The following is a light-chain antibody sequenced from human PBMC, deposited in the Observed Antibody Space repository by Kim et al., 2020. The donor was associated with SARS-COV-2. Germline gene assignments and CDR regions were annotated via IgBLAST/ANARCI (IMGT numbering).Light chain of an antibody. CDR2: GVS. J-gene: IGKJ5*01. Sequence: EIVMTQSPDTLSVSPGERATLSCRASQSVSYNLAWYQQKPGQAPRLLMYGVSTRATDIPARFSGSGSGTEFTLTISSLLSEDFAVYYCQQYDSWPPITFGQGTRLEIK. CDR1: QSVSYN. V-gene: IGKV3-15*01. CDR3: QQYDSWPPIT.